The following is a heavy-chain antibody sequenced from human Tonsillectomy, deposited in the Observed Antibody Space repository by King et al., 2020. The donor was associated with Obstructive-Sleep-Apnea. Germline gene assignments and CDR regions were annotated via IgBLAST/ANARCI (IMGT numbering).Heavy chain of an antibody. V-gene: IGHV3-23*04. CDR2: ISGSGGGT. CDR1: GFTFSSYV. J-gene: IGHJ4*02. D-gene: IGHD5-12*01. CDR3: AKGAVRGGYDLTKLDY. Sequence: VQLVESGGGLVQPGGSLRLSCAASGFTFSSYVMSWVRQAPGKGLECVSAISGSGGGTYYADSVRGRFTLSRDNSQNTVDLQMNSLRAEDTALYYCAKGAVRGGYDLTKLDYWGQGTLVTVSS.